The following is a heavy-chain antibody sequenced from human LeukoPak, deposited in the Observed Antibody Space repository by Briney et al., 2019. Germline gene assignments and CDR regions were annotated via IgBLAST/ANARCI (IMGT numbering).Heavy chain of an antibody. Sequence: GESLKISCKASGYPFTSFWFGWVRQMPGKGLEWMGIIYPGDSDTRYSPSFQGQVTISADKSFSTAYLQWSNLEASDTAIYYCASSFSSGWYGFGYWGQGTLVTVSS. J-gene: IGHJ4*02. CDR3: ASSFSSGWYGFGY. D-gene: IGHD6-19*01. V-gene: IGHV5-51*01. CDR2: IYPGDSDT. CDR1: GYPFTSFW.